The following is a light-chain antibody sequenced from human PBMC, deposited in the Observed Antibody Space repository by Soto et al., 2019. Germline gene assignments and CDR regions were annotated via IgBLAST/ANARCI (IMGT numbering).Light chain of an antibody. CDR1: SSNIGSTT. V-gene: IGLV1-44*01. Sequence: QSVLTQPPSASGTPGQRVTIACSGSSSNIGSTTVKWYQQLPGTAPKLLIYNNNQRPSGVPDRFSGSKSGTSASLAISGLQSEDEADYYCAAWDDSLNGVVLGVGTKLTVL. J-gene: IGLJ3*02. CDR3: AAWDDSLNGVV. CDR2: NNN.